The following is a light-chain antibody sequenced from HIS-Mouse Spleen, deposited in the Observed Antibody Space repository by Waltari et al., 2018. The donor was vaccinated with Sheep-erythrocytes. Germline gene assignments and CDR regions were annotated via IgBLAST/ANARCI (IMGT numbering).Light chain of an antibody. J-gene: IGKJ2*01. CDR1: QSLVNRDGNTY. CDR2: KVS. CDR3: MQGT. V-gene: IGKV2-30*01. Sequence: DVVMTQSPLSLPVTLGQPASISCRSSQSLVNRDGNTYLNWLQQRPGQSHSRLIYKVSNRYSGVPDRFSGSWSGTDCTLKISRVEAEDVGVDYCMQGTFGQGTKLEIK.